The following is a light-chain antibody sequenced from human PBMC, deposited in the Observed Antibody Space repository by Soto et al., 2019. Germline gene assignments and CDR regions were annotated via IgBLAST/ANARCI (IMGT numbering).Light chain of an antibody. CDR3: SSYTSSSTEV. CDR2: DVS. V-gene: IGLV2-14*01. J-gene: IGLJ2*01. CDR1: SSDVGGYNY. Sequence: ALTQPASVSGSPGQSITISCTGTSSDVGGYNYVSWYQQHPGKAPKLMIYDVSNRPSGVSNRFSGSKSGNTASLTISGLQAEDEADYYCSSYTSSSTEVFGGGTQLTVL.